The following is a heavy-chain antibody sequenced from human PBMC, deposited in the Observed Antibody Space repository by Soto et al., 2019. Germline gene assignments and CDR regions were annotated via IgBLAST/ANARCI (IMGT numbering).Heavy chain of an antibody. CDR1: GYTLTELS. J-gene: IGHJ4*02. V-gene: IGHV1-24*01. Sequence: GASVKVSCKVSGYTLTELSIHWVRQAPGKGLEWMGGFDPEDGETIYAQKFQGRVTMTEDTSTDTAYMELSSLRSEDTAVYYCATFRGGSYNWNKVFDYWGQGTLVTVSS. CDR2: FDPEDGET. CDR3: ATFRGGSYNWNKVFDY. D-gene: IGHD1-20*01.